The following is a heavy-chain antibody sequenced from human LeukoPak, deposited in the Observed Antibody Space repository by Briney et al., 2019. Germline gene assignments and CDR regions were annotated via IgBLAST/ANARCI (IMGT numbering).Heavy chain of an antibody. Sequence: GGALRLSCAASGFTFRNYDMHWVRQASGKGLEWVSAIYTAGDRSYPVSVKGRFTISRENDKNSLFLQMNNLSAGDAAVYYCARGGSLYDASYYYFLDVWGKGTRVTVSS. J-gene: IGHJ6*03. D-gene: IGHD2/OR15-2a*01. CDR3: ARGGSLYDASYYYFLDV. CDR1: GFTFRNYD. V-gene: IGHV3-13*01. CDR2: IYTAGDR.